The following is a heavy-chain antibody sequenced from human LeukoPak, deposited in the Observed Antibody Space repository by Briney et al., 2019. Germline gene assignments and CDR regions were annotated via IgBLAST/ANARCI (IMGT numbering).Heavy chain of an antibody. CDR1: GGSISSSSYY. J-gene: IGHJ5*02. CDR3: ARFLVRGVQNWFDP. CDR2: IYYSGST. D-gene: IGHD3-10*01. Sequence: SETLSLTCTVSGGSISSSSYYWGWIRQPPGKGLGWIGSIYYSGSTYYNPSLKSRVTISVDTSKNQFSLKLSSVTAADTAVYYCARFLVRGVQNWFDPWGQGTLVTVSS. V-gene: IGHV4-39*07.